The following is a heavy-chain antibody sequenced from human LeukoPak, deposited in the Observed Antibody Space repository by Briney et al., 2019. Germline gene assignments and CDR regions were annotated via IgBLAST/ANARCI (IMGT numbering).Heavy chain of an antibody. J-gene: IGHJ4*02. CDR3: ARHAPITIFGVVTVFDY. CDR2: IYCSGST. CDR1: GGSISSSSYY. V-gene: IGHV4-39*01. D-gene: IGHD3-3*01. Sequence: SETLSLTCTVSGGSISSSSYYWGWIRQPPGKGLEWIGGIYCSGSTYYNPSLKSRVTISVDTSKNQFSLKLSSVTAADTAVYYCARHAPITIFGVVTVFDYWGQGTLVTVSS.